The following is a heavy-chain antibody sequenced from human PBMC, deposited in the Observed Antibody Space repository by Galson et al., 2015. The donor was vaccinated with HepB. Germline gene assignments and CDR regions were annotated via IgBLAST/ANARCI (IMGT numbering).Heavy chain of an antibody. D-gene: IGHD3-3*01. J-gene: IGHJ4*02. CDR3: ARGEYYDFWSGYLGIDY. V-gene: IGHV3-7*03. CDR1: GFTFSSYW. Sequence: SLRLSCAASGFTFSSYWMSWVRQAPGKGLEWVANIKQDGSEKYYVDSVKGRFTISRDNAKNSLYLQMNSLRAEDTAVYYCARGEYYDFWSGYLGIDYWGQGTLVTVSS. CDR2: IKQDGSEK.